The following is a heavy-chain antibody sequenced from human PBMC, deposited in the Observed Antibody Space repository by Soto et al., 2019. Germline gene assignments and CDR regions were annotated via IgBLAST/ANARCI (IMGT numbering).Heavy chain of an antibody. CDR2: IKSKTDGGTT. Sequence: GGSLRLSCAASGFTFSNAWMSWVRQAPGKGLEWVGRIKSKTDGGTTDYAAPVKGRFTISRDDSKNTLYLQMNSLKTEDTAVYYCTTDRGRDWGIDYWGQGTLVTVSS. V-gene: IGHV3-15*01. CDR3: TTDRGRDWGIDY. J-gene: IGHJ4*02. CDR1: GFTFSNAW. D-gene: IGHD7-27*01.